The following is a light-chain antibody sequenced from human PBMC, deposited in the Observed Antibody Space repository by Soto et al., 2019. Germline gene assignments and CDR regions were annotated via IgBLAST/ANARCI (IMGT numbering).Light chain of an antibody. J-gene: IGKJ2*01. Sequence: EIVMTQSPATLSVSPGERATLSCRASQSVSSNLDWYQQKPAQAPRILIYGASTRATGIPARFSVSGSGTEFTLTISSLQSEDFAVYYCQQYNNWPLTFGQGTKLEIK. CDR1: QSVSSN. CDR2: GAS. V-gene: IGKV3-15*01. CDR3: QQYNNWPLT.